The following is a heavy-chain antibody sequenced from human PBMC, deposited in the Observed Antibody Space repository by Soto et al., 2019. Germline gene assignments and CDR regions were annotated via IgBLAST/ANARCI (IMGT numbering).Heavy chain of an antibody. CDR1: GGSVSSGSYY. Sequence: PSETLSLTCTVSGGSVSSGSYYWSWIRQPPGKGLEWIGYIYYSGSTNYNPSLKSRVTISVDTSKNQFSLKLSSVTAADTAVYYCARDLYYSYNRFDPWGQGTLVTVSS. CDR3: ARDLYYSYNRFDP. J-gene: IGHJ5*02. CDR2: IYYSGST. D-gene: IGHD3-10*01. V-gene: IGHV4-61*01.